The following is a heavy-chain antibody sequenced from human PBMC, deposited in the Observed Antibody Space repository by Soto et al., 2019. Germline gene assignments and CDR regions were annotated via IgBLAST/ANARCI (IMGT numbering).Heavy chain of an antibody. D-gene: IGHD3-22*01. CDR3: ARGWGYDSNDYYYAY. CDR1: GGTFSSYA. V-gene: IGHV1-69*01. J-gene: IGHJ4*02. CDR2: IIPIFGTA. Sequence: QVQLVQSGAEVKKPGSSVKVSCKASGGTFSSYAISWVRQAPGQGLEWMGGIIPIFGTANHAQKFQGRVTIIADESTSTVYMELSSLRSGDTAMYYCARGWGYDSNDYYYAYWGQGTLVIVSS.